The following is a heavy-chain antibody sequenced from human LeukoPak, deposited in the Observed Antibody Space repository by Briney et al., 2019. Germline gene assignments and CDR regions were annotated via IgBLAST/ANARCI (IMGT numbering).Heavy chain of an antibody. CDR3: ARGHGGRRSYQRPWFDP. J-gene: IGHJ5*02. CDR2: MNPNSGNT. Sequence: GASVTVSCKASGYTFTGYYMHWVRQATGQGREWMGWMNPNSGNTGYAQKFQGRVTITRNTSISTAYMELSSLRSEDTAVYYCARGHGGRRSYQRPWFDPWGQGTLVTVSS. CDR1: GYTFTGYY. D-gene: IGHD1-26*01. V-gene: IGHV1-8*03.